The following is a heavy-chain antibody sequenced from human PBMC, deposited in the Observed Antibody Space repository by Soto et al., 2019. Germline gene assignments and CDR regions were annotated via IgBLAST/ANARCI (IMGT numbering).Heavy chain of an antibody. CDR2: IYYSGSA. J-gene: IGHJ4*02. V-gene: IGHV4-31*03. CDR3: ARDASSNWHHFDY. D-gene: IGHD6-13*01. Sequence: SGTLALTCLVSVGAISGGYYYGICIRQHPGKGLEWIGYIYYSGSAYYNPSLKSRVSMSVDASKNQFSLKLSSVTAADTAIYFCARDASSNWHHFDYWGQGTLVTVSS. CDR1: VGAISGGYYY.